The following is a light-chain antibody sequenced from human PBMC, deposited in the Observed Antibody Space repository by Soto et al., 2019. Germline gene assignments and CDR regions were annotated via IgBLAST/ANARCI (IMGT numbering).Light chain of an antibody. CDR2: DVS. J-gene: IGKJ2*01. V-gene: IGKV1-9*01. CDR1: QGITNY. Sequence: DIQLTQSPSFLSASVGDRVTITCRASQGITNYLAWYPQEPGKAPKLLISDVSTLERGVPSRFSGSGSATEFTLTISGLQPDDFATYYCQQYKDYVYTFGQGTKVDIK. CDR3: QQYKDYVYT.